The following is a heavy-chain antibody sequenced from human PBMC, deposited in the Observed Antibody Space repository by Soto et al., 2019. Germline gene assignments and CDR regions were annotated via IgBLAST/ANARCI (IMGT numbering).Heavy chain of an antibody. Sequence: EVQLLESGGGLVQPGGSLRLSCAASGFTFSSYAMSWVRQAPGKGLEWVSAISGSGGSTYYADSVKGRFTISRDNSKNTVYLQMNSLRAEDTAVYYCAKIPITLFGVVIIPYYYYMDVWGKGTTVTVSS. CDR1: GFTFSSYA. D-gene: IGHD3-3*01. V-gene: IGHV3-23*01. J-gene: IGHJ6*03. CDR3: AKIPITLFGVVIIPYYYYMDV. CDR2: ISGSGGST.